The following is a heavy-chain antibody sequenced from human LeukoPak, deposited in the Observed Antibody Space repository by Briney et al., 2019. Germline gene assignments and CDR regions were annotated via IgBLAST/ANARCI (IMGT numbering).Heavy chain of an antibody. CDR1: GFTFSSYW. CDR3: ARDWGGDYGDYVLDY. J-gene: IGHJ4*02. Sequence: GGSLRLSCAASGFTFSSYWMHWVRQAPGKGPVWVSRINSDGSSTSYADSVKGRFTISRDNAKNSLYLQMNSLRAEDTAVYYCARDWGGDYGDYVLDYWGQGTLVTVSS. V-gene: IGHV3-74*01. D-gene: IGHD4-17*01. CDR2: INSDGSST.